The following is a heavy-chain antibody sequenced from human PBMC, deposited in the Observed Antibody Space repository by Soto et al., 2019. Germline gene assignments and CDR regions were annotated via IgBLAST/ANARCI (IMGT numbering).Heavy chain of an antibody. Sequence: QVRLVQSGAEVVKPGASVKVSCESSGYAFSAYHMHWVRQAPGQGLEWLGVINPSGDSTTYAQKFQGRFTVTRDTSTSTVSMELRDLKSEHTAVYYCARTGGLTSFDVWGQGTMVTVSS. CDR2: INPSGDST. J-gene: IGHJ3*01. D-gene: IGHD2-8*02. CDR3: ARTGGLTSFDV. V-gene: IGHV1-46*01. CDR1: GYAFSAYH.